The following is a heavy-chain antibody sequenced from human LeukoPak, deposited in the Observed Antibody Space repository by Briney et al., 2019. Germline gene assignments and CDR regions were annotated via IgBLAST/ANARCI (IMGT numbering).Heavy chain of an antibody. CDR3: ARHSGATVNYYMDV. D-gene: IGHD4-11*01. Sequence: SETLSLTCTVSGGSISSSSYYWGWIRQPPGKGLEWIGSIYYSGSTYYNPSLKSRVTISVDTSKNQFSLKLSSVTAADTAVYYCARHSGATVNYYMDVWGKGTTVTVSS. CDR1: GGSISSSSYY. CDR2: IYYSGST. J-gene: IGHJ6*03. V-gene: IGHV4-39*01.